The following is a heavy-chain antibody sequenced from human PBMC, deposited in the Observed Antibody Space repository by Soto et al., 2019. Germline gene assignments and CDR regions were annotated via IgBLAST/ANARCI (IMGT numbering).Heavy chain of an antibody. CDR3: ATSLWFGTQVEL. D-gene: IGHD3-10*01. CDR2: ISRSGTT. CDR1: GGYFNDNY. Sequence: QVQLQQWGAGLLKPSETLSLSCAVYGGYFNDNYYTWFRQPPGKGLEWIGEISRSGTTKYIPSLKSRASISFDTSKTQVSLKVTSXXXXDTAVYYCATSLWFGTQVELWGQGALVTVSS. V-gene: IGHV4-34*01. J-gene: IGHJ5*02.